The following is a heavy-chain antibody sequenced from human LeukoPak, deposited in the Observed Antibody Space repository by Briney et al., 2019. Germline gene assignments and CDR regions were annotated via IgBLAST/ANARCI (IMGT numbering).Heavy chain of an antibody. CDR3: ARDHMVRGVPFDY. CDR1: GYSINSGYY. CDR2: IYHSGSA. J-gene: IGHJ4*02. D-gene: IGHD3-10*01. Sequence: SETLSLTCTVSGYSINSGYYWGWIRQSPGKGMEWIGSIYHSGSAYCNPSLKSRVTISVDTSKNQFSLKLSSVTAADTAVYYCARDHMVRGVPFDYWGQGTLVTVSS. V-gene: IGHV4-38-2*02.